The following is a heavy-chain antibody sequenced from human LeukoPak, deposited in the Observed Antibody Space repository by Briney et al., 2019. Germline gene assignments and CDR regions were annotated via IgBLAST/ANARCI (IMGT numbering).Heavy chain of an antibody. CDR2: ITSSGSYI. CDR3: ATYYGGGYMDV. V-gene: IGHV3-21*01. J-gene: IGHJ6*03. Sequence: GGSLRLSCAASGFTFNSYSMNWVRQAPGKGLEWVSSITSSGSYINYADSVKGRFTISRDNAKNSLYLQMNSLRAEDTAVYYCATYYGGGYMDVWGKGTTVTVSS. D-gene: IGHD3-22*01. CDR1: GFTFNSYS.